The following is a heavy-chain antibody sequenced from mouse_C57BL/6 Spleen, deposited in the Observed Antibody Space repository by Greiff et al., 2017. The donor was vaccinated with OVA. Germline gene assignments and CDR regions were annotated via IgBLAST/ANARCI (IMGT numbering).Heavy chain of an antibody. J-gene: IGHJ2*01. CDR3: ARSRAYGYDNYFDY. CDR1: GYTFTSYW. CDR2: IDPNSGGT. Sequence: QVQLQQPGAELVKPGASVKLSCKASGYTFTSYWMHWVKQRPGRGLEWIGRIDPNSGGTKDNEKFKSKDKMTVDKPASTAYMQLRSLTAEDSAVYYCARSRAYGYDNYFDYWGQGTTLTVSS. D-gene: IGHD2-2*01. V-gene: IGHV1-72*01.